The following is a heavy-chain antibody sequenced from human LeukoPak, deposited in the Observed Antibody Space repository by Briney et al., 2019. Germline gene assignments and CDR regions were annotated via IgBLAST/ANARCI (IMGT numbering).Heavy chain of an antibody. V-gene: IGHV2-70*04. CDR1: GFSLSTSGMR. CDR2: IDWDDDK. CDR3: ARTLYSSGWPYFDY. D-gene: IGHD6-19*01. Sequence: SGPTLVNPTQTLTLTCTFSGFSLSTSGMRVSWIRQPPGKALEWLARIDWDDDKFYSTSLKTRLTIPKDTSKNQVVLTMTNMDPVDTATYYCARTLYSSGWPYFDYWGQGTLVTVSS. J-gene: IGHJ4*02.